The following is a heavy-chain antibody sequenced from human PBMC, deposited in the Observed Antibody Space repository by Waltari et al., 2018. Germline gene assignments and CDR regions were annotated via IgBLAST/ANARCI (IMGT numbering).Heavy chain of an antibody. CDR1: GYTFTSYA. D-gene: IGHD6-13*01. J-gene: IGHJ4*02. Sequence: QVQLVQSGAEVKKPGASVKVSCKASGYTFTSYAMHWVRQAPGQRLEWMGWINAGNGNTKYSQEFKGRGTITRDTSASTAYMELSSLRCEDKAVYYCARDRSTGYSSRWLDYWGQGTLVTVSS. V-gene: IGHV1-3*03. CDR2: INAGNGNT. CDR3: ARDRSTGYSSRWLDY.